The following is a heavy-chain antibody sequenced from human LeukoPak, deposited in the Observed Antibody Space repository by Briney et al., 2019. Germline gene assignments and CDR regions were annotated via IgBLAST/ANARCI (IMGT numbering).Heavy chain of an antibody. Sequence: PSETLSLTCTVSGGSISSSIYYWGWIRQPPGKGLEWIGRIYYSGSPYYNPSLKSRVTISVDTSKNQFSLKLSSVTAADTAVYYCARQLPAAGHFDYWGQGTLVTVSS. CDR3: ARQLPAAGHFDY. D-gene: IGHD6-13*01. CDR1: GGSISSSIYY. V-gene: IGHV4-39*01. CDR2: IYYSGSP. J-gene: IGHJ4*02.